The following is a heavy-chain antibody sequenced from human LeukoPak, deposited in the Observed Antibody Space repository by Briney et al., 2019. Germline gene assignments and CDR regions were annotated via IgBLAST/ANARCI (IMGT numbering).Heavy chain of an antibody. V-gene: IGHV3-53*01. CDR3: ARDGISLSYFYGMDV. Sequence: GGSLRLSCVASGFTVRSNYMNWVRQAPGKGLEWVSVIYSGGNSFYADSVKGRFTISRDNSKNTLYLQMNSLRAEDTAVYYCARDGISLSYFYGMDVWGQGTTVTVSS. J-gene: IGHJ6*02. CDR1: GFTVRSNY. D-gene: IGHD2/OR15-2a*01. CDR2: IYSGGNS.